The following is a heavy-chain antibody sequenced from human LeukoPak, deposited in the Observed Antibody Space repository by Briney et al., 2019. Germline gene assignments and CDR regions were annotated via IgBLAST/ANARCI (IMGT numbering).Heavy chain of an antibody. CDR2: INSDGSST. CDR3: ARGIAVAGTGDY. J-gene: IGHJ4*02. CDR1: GFTFSSYW. D-gene: IGHD6-19*01. Sequence: GGSLRLSCAASGFTFSSYWMHWVRQAPGKGLVWVSRINSDGSSTSYADSVKGRFTISRDNAKNTLYLQMNSLRAEDTAVYHCARGIAVAGTGDYWGQGTLVTVSS. V-gene: IGHV3-74*01.